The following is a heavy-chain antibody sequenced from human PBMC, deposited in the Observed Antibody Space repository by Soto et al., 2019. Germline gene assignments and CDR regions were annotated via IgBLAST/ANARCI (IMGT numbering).Heavy chain of an antibody. V-gene: IGHV6-1*01. CDR3: ARGSAVTGIGALFDY. Sequence: SQSLSLTCVISGDSVSSNSAAWNWIRQSPSRGLEWLGRTYYRSKWYNDYAVSVKSRITIKPDTSKNQFSLQLNSVTPEDTAVYYCARGSAVTGIGALFDYCGQGTLVTLSS. J-gene: IGHJ4*02. CDR1: GDSVSSNSAA. CDR2: TYYRSKWYN. D-gene: IGHD6-19*01.